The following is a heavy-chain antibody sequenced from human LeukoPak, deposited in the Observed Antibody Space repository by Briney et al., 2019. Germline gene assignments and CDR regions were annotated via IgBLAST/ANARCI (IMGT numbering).Heavy chain of an antibody. CDR2: INTAGST. J-gene: IGHJ3*01. CDR3: ASFRDTDN. CDR1: GLTFSNVW. D-gene: IGHD2-21*01. Sequence: GGSLRLSCEVSGLTFSNVWMHWVRQTPGQGLVWVCRINTAGSTVYADPVKGRFTISRDNAKNMVYLQMNSLRTEDTSVYYCASFRDTDNWGRGTMVTVSS. V-gene: IGHV3-74*01.